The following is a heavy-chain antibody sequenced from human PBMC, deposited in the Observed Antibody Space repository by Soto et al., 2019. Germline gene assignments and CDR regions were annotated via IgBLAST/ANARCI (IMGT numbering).Heavy chain of an antibody. CDR1: GGTFSSYA. V-gene: IGHV1-69*12. CDR3: ATSKRGMVGTFDY. Sequence: QVQLVQSVAEVKKPGSSVKVSCKASGGTFSSYAISWVRQAPGQGLEWMGGIIPIFGTANYAQKFQGRVTITADESTSTAYMELSSLRSEDTAEYYCATSKRGMVGTFDYWGQGTLVTVSS. J-gene: IGHJ4*02. D-gene: IGHD1-26*01. CDR2: IIPIFGTA.